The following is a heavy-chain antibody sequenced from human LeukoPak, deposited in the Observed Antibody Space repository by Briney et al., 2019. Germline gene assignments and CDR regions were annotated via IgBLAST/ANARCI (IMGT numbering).Heavy chain of an antibody. V-gene: IGHV3-21*01. CDR1: GFTFSSYS. CDR3: ARDTSGYDSSGYYYPDLYYFDY. J-gene: IGHJ4*02. CDR2: ISSSSSYI. D-gene: IGHD3-22*01. Sequence: GGSLRLSCAASGFTFSSYSMNWVRQAPGKGLEWVSSISSSSSYIYYADSVKGRFTISRDNAKNSLYLQMNSLRAEDTAVYYCARDTSGYDSSGYYYPDLYYFDYWGQVSLVTVSS.